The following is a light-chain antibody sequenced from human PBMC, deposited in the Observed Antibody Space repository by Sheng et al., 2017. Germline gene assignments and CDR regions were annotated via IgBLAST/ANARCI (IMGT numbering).Light chain of an antibody. CDR3: QLWDPSSDHLVI. CDR1: NLGSKS. CDR2: DDS. V-gene: IGLV3-21*02. Sequence: SYVLTQPPSVSVAPGQTASITCGGNNLGSKSVHWYQQKPGQAPVLVVYDDSDRPSGIPERFSGSNSGNTATLTISRVEAGDEADFYXQLWDPSSDHLVIFGGGTKLTVL. J-gene: IGLJ2*01.